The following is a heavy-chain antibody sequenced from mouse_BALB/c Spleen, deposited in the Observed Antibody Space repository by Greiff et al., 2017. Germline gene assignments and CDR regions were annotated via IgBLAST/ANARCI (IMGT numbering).Heavy chain of an antibody. V-gene: IGHV5-6*01. CDR1: GFSFSSYG. CDR3: TSEDYCGSSYDWHFDV. Sequence: DVQLVESGGDLVKPGGSLTLSCAASGFSFSSYGMSWVRQTPDKRLEWVATISSGGSYTYYPDSVKGRFTIYSNNAKNTLYLQMSGLKAEDTAMYYCTSEDYCGSSYDWHFDVWGAGTTVTVSA. J-gene: IGHJ1*01. D-gene: IGHD1-1*01. CDR2: ISSGGSYT.